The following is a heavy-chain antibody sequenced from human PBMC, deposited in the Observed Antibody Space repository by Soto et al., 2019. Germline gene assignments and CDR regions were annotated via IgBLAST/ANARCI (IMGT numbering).Heavy chain of an antibody. CDR3: VKDHLMNTVTTGGY. V-gene: IGHV3-30*18. J-gene: IGHJ4*02. Sequence: QVQLVESGGGVVQPGRSLRISCAASGFSLSNYGMHWVRQAPGKGLEWVAVISYHGRDEYYADSVKGRFTISRDTSKNSQYLQINTLRPEETAVYYCVKDHLMNTVTTGGYSGQGTLVTVSS. D-gene: IGHD4-17*01. CDR1: GFSLSNYG. CDR2: ISYHGRDE.